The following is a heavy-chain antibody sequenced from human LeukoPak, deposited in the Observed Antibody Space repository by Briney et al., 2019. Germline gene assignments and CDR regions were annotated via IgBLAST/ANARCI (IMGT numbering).Heavy chain of an antibody. V-gene: IGHV3-23*01. J-gene: IGHJ4*02. CDR2: ISGSGGST. Sequence: SGGSLRLSCAASGFTFSSYSMNWVRQAPGKGLEWVSAISGSGGSTYYADSVRGRFTISRDNSKNTLYLQMNSLRAEDTAVYYCAKDPTSSGWPLRPFDYWGQGTLVTVSS. CDR1: GFTFSSYS. CDR3: AKDPTSSGWPLRPFDY. D-gene: IGHD6-19*01.